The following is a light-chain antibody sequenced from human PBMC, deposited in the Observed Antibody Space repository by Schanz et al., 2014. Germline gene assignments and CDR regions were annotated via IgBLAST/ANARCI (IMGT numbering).Light chain of an antibody. V-gene: IGKV1-5*01. CDR2: DAS. Sequence: DIQMTQYPSILSASVGDKVTITCRASQNINNWLAWYQQKPGKAPKLLIYDASSLQSGVPFRFSGSGSGTEFTLTISSLQPDDFATYYCQHLNSYPLTFGPGTKVDV. J-gene: IGKJ3*01. CDR3: QHLNSYPLT. CDR1: QNINNW.